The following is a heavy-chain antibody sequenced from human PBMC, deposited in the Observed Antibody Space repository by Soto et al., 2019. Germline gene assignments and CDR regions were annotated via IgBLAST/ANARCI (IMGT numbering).Heavy chain of an antibody. J-gene: IGHJ3*02. D-gene: IGHD3-16*01. Sequence: GGSLRLSCAASGFTFSSYSMNWVRQAPGKGLEWVSYISSSSSTIYYADSVKGRFTISRDNAKNSLYLQMNSLRAEDTAVYYCARDLMYYDYIWVSHNRKRACDIWGQGTMVTVSS. CDR2: ISSSSSTI. CDR1: GFTFSSYS. V-gene: IGHV3-48*01. CDR3: ARDLMYYDYIWVSHNRKRACDI.